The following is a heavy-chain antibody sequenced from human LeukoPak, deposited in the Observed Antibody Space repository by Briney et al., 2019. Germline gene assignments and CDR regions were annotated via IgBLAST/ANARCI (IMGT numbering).Heavy chain of an antibody. CDR3: AIQGYNSYFDY. J-gene: IGHJ4*02. Sequence: PSQTLSLTCTVSGGSISSYYWSWIRQPPGKGLAWIGYIYYSGSTNYNPSLKSRVTISVDTSKNQFSLKLSSVTAADTAVYYCAIQGYNSYFDYWGQGTLVTVSS. V-gene: IGHV4-59*01. D-gene: IGHD5-24*01. CDR1: GGSISSYY. CDR2: IYYSGST.